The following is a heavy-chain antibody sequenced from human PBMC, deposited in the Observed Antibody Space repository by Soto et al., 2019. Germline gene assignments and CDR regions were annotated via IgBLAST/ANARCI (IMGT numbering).Heavy chain of an antibody. Sequence: SVKVSCKASGGTFSSYAISWVRQAPGQGLEWMGGIIPIFGTANYAQKFQGRVAITADESTSTAYMELSSLRSEDTAVYYCASGDYDSSGLFDYWGQGTLVTVSS. CDR1: GGTFSSYA. CDR3: ASGDYDSSGLFDY. D-gene: IGHD3-22*01. V-gene: IGHV1-69*13. CDR2: IIPIFGTA. J-gene: IGHJ4*02.